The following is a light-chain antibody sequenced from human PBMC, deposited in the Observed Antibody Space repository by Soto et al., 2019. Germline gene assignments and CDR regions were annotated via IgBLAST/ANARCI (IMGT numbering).Light chain of an antibody. V-gene: IGLV2-23*03. J-gene: IGLJ2*01. CDR3: CSYAGSSTVVV. Sequence: QSVLTQPASVSGSPGQSITISCTGTSSVVGSYNLVSWYQQHPGKAPKLMIYEGIKRPSGVSNRFSGSKSGNTASLTISGLQAEDEADYFCCSYAGSSTVVVFGGGTKLTVL. CDR1: SSVVGSYNL. CDR2: EGI.